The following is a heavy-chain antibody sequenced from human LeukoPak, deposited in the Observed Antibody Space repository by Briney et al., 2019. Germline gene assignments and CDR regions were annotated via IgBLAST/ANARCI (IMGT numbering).Heavy chain of an antibody. Sequence: GESLKISCKGSGYSFTSYWIGWVRQVPGKGLEWMGIIYPGDSDTRYSPSFQGQVTISADKSISTAYLQWSSLKASDTAMYYCARQVDTALDYYYMDVWGKGTTVTVSS. V-gene: IGHV5-51*01. CDR2: IYPGDSDT. D-gene: IGHD5-18*01. CDR3: ARQVDTALDYYYMDV. J-gene: IGHJ6*03. CDR1: GYSFTSYW.